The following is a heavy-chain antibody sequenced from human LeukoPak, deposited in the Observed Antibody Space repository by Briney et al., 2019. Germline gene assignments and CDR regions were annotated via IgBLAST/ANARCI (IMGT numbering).Heavy chain of an antibody. CDR2: ICAYNGNT. V-gene: IGHV1-18*01. Sequence: ASVKVTCKASGYTFTSYGISWVRQAPGQGLEWMGWICAYNGNTNYAQKLQGRVTMTTDTSTSTAYLELRSLRSDDTAVYYCARANFGYCSGGSCYTYFDYWGQGTLVTVSS. D-gene: IGHD2-15*01. J-gene: IGHJ4*02. CDR1: GYTFTSYG. CDR3: ARANFGYCSGGSCYTYFDY.